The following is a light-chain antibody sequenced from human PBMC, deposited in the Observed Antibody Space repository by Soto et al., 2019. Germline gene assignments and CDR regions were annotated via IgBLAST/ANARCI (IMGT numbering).Light chain of an antibody. CDR1: QSVSSN. CDR3: QQYDNWPLT. J-gene: IGKJ4*01. V-gene: IGKV3D-15*01. CDR2: GAS. Sequence: LVLTQSPATLSVSPWERATLSCRASQSVSSNLAWHQQRPGQAPRLLIYGASTRATGVPARFSGSGSGTEFTLTISSLQSEDCEVYDCQQYDNWPLTFGGGTKVDIK.